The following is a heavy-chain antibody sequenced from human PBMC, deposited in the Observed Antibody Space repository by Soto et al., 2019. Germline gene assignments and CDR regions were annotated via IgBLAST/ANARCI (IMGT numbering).Heavy chain of an antibody. CDR2: ISWDSNII. J-gene: IGHJ4*02. CDR1: GFTFDDYA. D-gene: IGHD2-15*01. V-gene: IGHV3-9*01. Sequence: EVQLVESGGGFVQPGRSLRLSCAASGFTFDDYAIHWVRQGPGKGLEWVSGISWDSNIIGYTDSVKGRFIISRDNAKNTLYLKKNALRREDTALYYCATIGVVVPFLESWGQGTPVTAS. CDR3: ATIGVVVPFLES.